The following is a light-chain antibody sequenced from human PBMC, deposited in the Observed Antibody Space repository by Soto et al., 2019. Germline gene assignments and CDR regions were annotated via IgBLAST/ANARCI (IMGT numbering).Light chain of an antibody. CDR2: GAS. Sequence: IVLTQSPGTLSLSPGERATLSCRASQSVSSSYLAWYQQKPGQAPRLLIYGASSRATGIPDRFSGSGSGTDFTLTISRLELEDFAVYYCQQYGSSPRYTFGQGTKLEIK. V-gene: IGKV3-20*01. J-gene: IGKJ2*01. CDR1: QSVSSSY. CDR3: QQYGSSPRYT.